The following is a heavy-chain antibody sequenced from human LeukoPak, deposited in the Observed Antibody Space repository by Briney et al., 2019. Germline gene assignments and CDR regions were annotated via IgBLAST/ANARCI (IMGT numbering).Heavy chain of an antibody. V-gene: IGHV1-69*05. D-gene: IGHD2-2*01. J-gene: IGHJ4*02. CDR1: GGTFSSYA. CDR3: ARYYCGSSRCPGVDF. CDR2: IIPIFGTA. Sequence: SVKVSCKASGGTFSSYAISWVRQAPGQGLEWMGGIIPIFGTANYAQKFQGRVTITTDESTSTAYMELSSLRSEDTAVYYCARYYCGSSRCPGVDFWGQGTLVTVSS.